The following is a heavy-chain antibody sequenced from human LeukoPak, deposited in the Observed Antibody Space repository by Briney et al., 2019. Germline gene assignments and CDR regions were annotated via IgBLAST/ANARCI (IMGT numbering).Heavy chain of an antibody. CDR2: IIPIFGTA. CDR1: GGTFSSYA. Sequence: SVKVSCKASGGTFSSYAISWVRQAPGQGLEWMGGIIPIFGTANYAQKFQGRVTITTDESTSTAYMELSSLRSEDTAVYYCARSTNNYDFWSGYFFDYWGQGTLVTVSS. J-gene: IGHJ4*02. CDR3: ARSTNNYDFWSGYFFDY. D-gene: IGHD3-3*01. V-gene: IGHV1-69*05.